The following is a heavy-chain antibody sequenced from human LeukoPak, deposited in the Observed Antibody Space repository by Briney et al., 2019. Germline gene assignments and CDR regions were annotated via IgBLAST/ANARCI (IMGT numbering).Heavy chain of an antibody. CDR1: GFTFNNHD. CDR2: ISYDGRNK. CDR3: AKPRDIDSWAFDV. Sequence: GGSLRLSCAASGFTFNNHDMHWVRQAPGKGREWVAGISYDGRNKYYADSVKVRFTISRDNSKNTLNLQMNSLRTEDTAVYYCAKPRDIDSWAFDVWGQGTMVTVS. J-gene: IGHJ3*01. D-gene: IGHD2-15*01. V-gene: IGHV3-30*18.